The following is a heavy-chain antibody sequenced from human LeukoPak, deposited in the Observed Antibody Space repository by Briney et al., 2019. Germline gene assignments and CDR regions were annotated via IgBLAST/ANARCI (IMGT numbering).Heavy chain of an antibody. CDR2: INRDGSST. Sequence: PGGSLRLSCAASGFTFSNYWMHWVRQAPGKGLVWVSRINRDGSSTDYLDSVKGRFTISRDNARNTLYLQMDSLRAEDTAVYYCARVPYVFDPWGQGTMVTVSS. J-gene: IGHJ3*01. CDR1: GFTFSNYW. V-gene: IGHV3-74*01. CDR3: ARVPYVFDP.